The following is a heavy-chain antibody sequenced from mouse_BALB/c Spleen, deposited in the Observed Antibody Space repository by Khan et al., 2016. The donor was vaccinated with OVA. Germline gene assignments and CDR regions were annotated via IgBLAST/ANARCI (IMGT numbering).Heavy chain of an antibody. Sequence: QVQLKQSGAELARPGASMKMSCKASGYTFSSYTIHWVKQRPGRGLEWIGYINPSGGYSNYNQKFTDKATLTADNSSSTAHMQLSSLTSEDSAVYYCAREGAYYRNYGWFAYWGQGTLVTVSA. CDR1: GYTFSSYT. V-gene: IGHV1-4*01. CDR3: AREGAYYRNYGWFAY. CDR2: INPSGGYS. J-gene: IGHJ3*01. D-gene: IGHD2-5*01.